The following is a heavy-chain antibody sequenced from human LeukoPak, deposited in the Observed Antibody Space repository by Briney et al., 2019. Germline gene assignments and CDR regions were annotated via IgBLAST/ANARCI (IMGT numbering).Heavy chain of an antibody. CDR2: ISAYNGNT. V-gene: IGHV1-18*01. Sequence: ASVKVSCKASGYTFTSYGISWVRQAPGQGLEWVGWISAYNGNTNYAQKLQGRVTMTTDTSTSTAYMELRSLRSDDTAVYYCARVTLAYDSSGYYYYFDYWGQGTLVTVSS. D-gene: IGHD3-22*01. CDR1: GYTFTSYG. CDR3: ARVTLAYDSSGYYYYFDY. J-gene: IGHJ4*02.